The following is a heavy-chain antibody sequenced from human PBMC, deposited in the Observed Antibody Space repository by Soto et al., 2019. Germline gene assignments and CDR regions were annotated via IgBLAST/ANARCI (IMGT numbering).Heavy chain of an antibody. CDR3: ARGRDGYNLDAFDI. Sequence: AASVKVSCKASGGTFSSYAISWVRQAPGQGLEWMGGIIPIFGTANYAQKKQGRVTITADESTSTAYMEMSSLRSEDTAVYFCARGRDGYNLDAFDIWGQGTMVTVSS. J-gene: IGHJ3*02. D-gene: IGHD5-12*01. CDR2: IIPIFGTA. CDR1: GGTFSSYA. V-gene: IGHV1-69*13.